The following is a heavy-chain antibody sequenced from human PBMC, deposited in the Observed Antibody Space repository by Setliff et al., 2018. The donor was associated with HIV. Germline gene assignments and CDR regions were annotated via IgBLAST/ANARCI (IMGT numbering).Heavy chain of an antibody. D-gene: IGHD6-19*01. CDR3: ARDFTGSGWYGNYYYGMDV. J-gene: IGHJ6*02. CDR2: IYYSGST. CDR1: GGSISSYY. V-gene: IGHV4-59*01. Sequence: SETLSLTCTVSGGSISSYYWSWIRQPPGKGLEWIGYIYYSGSTNYNPSLKSRVTISVDTSKNQFSLKLSSVTAAGTAVYYCARDFTGSGWYGNYYYGMDVWGQGTTVTVSS.